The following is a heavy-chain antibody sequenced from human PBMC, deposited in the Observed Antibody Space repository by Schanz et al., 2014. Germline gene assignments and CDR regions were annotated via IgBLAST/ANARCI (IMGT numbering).Heavy chain of an antibody. CDR1: GDTFSKYN. V-gene: IGHV1-2*04. CDR2: INPNSGTT. D-gene: IGHD6-6*01. J-gene: IGHJ4*02. Sequence: QVQLVQSGAEVKKPGASVKVSCQAFGDTFSKYNIMWVRQVPGQGLEWMGWINPNSGTTNYAQKFQGWVTMTRDTSISTAYMELSRLKSDDTAVYYCARDQSPYTNSSDVRYFDYWGQGTLVTVSS. CDR3: ARDQSPYTNSSDVRYFDY.